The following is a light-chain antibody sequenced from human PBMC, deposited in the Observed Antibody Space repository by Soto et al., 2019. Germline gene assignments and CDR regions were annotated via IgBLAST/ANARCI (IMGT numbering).Light chain of an antibody. CDR3: AAWDDSLNGYG. J-gene: IGLJ1*01. Sequence: QSALTQPPSASGTPGQRVTISCSGGSSNIGTNAVNWYQQLPGTAPKLLIYNNNQRPSGVPDRFSGSKSGTSASLAISGLQSEDEADYYFAAWDDSLNGYGFGTGTKVTVL. CDR1: SSNIGTNA. V-gene: IGLV1-44*01. CDR2: NNN.